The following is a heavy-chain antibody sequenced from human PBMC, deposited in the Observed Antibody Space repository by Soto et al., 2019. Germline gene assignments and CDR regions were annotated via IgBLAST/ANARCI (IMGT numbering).Heavy chain of an antibody. J-gene: IGHJ4*02. CDR2: ISGSGIST. D-gene: IGHD6-19*01. V-gene: IGHV3-23*01. CDR1: GETFCSYA. CDR3: AKEGEHSSGWANFDY. Sequence: GWSMGLSSAASGETFCSYAVGGVRKDPGKGLEWVSAISGSGISTYYADSVKGRFTISRDNSKNTLYLQMNSLRAEDTAVYYCAKEGEHSSGWANFDYWGQGTLVTVSS.